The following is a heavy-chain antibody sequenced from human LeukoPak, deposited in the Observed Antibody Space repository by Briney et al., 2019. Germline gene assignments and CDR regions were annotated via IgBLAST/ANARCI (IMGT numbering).Heavy chain of an antibody. D-gene: IGHD2-2*01. CDR3: AKDIVVVPAAYDY. CDR1: GFTFSSYA. Sequence: PGGSLRLSCAASGFTFSSYAMSWVRQAPGKGLEWVSAISGSGGSTYYADSVKGRFTVSRDNSKNTLYLQMNSLRAEDTAVYYCAKDIVVVPAAYDYWGQGTLVTVSS. J-gene: IGHJ4*02. V-gene: IGHV3-23*01. CDR2: ISGSGGST.